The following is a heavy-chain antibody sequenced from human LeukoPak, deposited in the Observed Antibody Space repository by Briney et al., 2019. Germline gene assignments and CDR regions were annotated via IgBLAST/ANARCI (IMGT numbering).Heavy chain of an antibody. Sequence: ASVKVSCKASGYTFTSYYMHWVRQAPGQVLEWMGIINPSGGSTSYAQKFQGRVTMTRDTSTSTVYMELSSLRSEDTAVYYCARDLGIIAVAGNFDYWGQGTLVTVSS. J-gene: IGHJ4*02. CDR3: ARDLGIIAVAGNFDY. CDR1: GYTFTSYY. D-gene: IGHD6-19*01. CDR2: INPSGGST. V-gene: IGHV1-46*01.